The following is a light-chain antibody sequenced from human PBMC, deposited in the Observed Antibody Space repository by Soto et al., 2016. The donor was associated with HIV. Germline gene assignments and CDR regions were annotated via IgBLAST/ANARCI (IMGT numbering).Light chain of an antibody. J-gene: IGLJ1*01. CDR1: SLRTYY. Sequence: SSELTQDPAVSVALGQTVRITCQGDSLRTYYASWYQQKPGQAPALVIYGKNNRASGIPDRFSGSSSGHTASLTITGVQAEDEADYYCNSRDSSGLHLGLFGNGPRSP. CDR3: NSRDSSGLHLGL. CDR2: GKN. V-gene: IGLV3-19*01.